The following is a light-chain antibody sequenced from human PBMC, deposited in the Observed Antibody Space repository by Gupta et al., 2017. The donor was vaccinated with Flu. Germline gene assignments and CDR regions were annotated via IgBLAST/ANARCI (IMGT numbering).Light chain of an antibody. J-gene: IGKJ2*01. Sequence: DTQMTLSPPSVSASVGDRVTITCRASQSISSWSACYQQKPGKAPKLLIYAASVLQNGVPTRLRGSGSGTDFALTITSVKPEDFATYYCQKAHSFPRTFGQGTKLQIK. CDR1: QSISSW. CDR3: QKAHSFPRT. V-gene: IGKV1-12*01. CDR2: AAS.